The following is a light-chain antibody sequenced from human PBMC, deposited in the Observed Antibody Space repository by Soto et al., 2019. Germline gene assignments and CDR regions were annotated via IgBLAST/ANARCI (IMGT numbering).Light chain of an antibody. CDR2: KAS. Sequence: DIQMTQSPSTLSASVGDRVTITCRASQSISNWLAWYQQKPGKAPKLLIYKASRLEIGVPSRFSGSGSGTEFTLTISSLQPDDFATYYCQQYNSYSPYTFGQGTKLEIK. CDR3: QQYNSYSPYT. J-gene: IGKJ2*01. CDR1: QSISNW. V-gene: IGKV1-5*03.